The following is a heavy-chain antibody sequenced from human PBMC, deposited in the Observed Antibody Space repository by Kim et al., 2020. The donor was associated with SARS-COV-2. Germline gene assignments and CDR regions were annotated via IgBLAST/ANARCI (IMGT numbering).Heavy chain of an antibody. CDR2: IYYSGST. Sequence: SETLSLTCTVSGGSISSGGYYWSWIRQHPGKGLEWIGYIYYSGSTYYNPSLKSRVTISVDTSKNQFSLKLSSVTAADTAVYYCARDSSSWYTPGAFDIWGQGRMVAVSS. J-gene: IGHJ3*02. V-gene: IGHV4-31*03. CDR3: ARDSSSWYTPGAFDI. D-gene: IGHD6-13*01. CDR1: GGSISSGGYY.